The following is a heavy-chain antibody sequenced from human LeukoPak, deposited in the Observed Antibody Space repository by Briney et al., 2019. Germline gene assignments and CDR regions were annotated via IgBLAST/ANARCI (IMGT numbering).Heavy chain of an antibody. CDR2: IKHDGSDR. Sequence: GGSLRLSCAASGFTFRSYWMSWVRQAPGTGLEWVANIKHDGSDRNYVTSVRGRFTISRDNAESSLFLQMNSLRAEDTAVYYCVRNLAVAGTCFDSWGQGTLVTVSS. V-gene: IGHV3-7*03. CDR3: VRNLAVAGTCFDS. CDR1: GFTFRSYW. D-gene: IGHD6-19*01. J-gene: IGHJ4*02.